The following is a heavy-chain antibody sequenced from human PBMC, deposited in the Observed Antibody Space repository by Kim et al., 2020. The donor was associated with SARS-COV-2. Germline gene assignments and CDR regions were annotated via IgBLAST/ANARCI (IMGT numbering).Heavy chain of an antibody. D-gene: IGHD3-10*01. V-gene: IGHV3-21*04. CDR1: GFPFSSYY. J-gene: IGHJ6*01. Sequence: GGSLRLSCAASGFPFSSYYMRWVRQAPGKGLEWVSTISSSSVNIYYADSVKGRFTISRDNAKNTLYLQMTSLRAEDTAVYYCARADYNYGMY. CDR3: ARADYNYGMY. CDR2: ISSSSVNI.